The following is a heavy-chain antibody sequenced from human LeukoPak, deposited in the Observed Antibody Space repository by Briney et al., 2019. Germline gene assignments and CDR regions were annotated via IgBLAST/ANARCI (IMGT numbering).Heavy chain of an antibody. J-gene: IGHJ4*02. Sequence: ASVKVSCKASGGTFSSYAISWVRQAPGQGLEWMGWINPNSGGTNYAQKFQGRVTMTRDTSISTAYMELSRLRSDDTAVYYCARSVSSGPDEDWGQGTLVTVSS. CDR3: ARSVSSGPDED. CDR2: INPNSGGT. V-gene: IGHV1-2*02. D-gene: IGHD6-19*01. CDR1: GGTFSSYA.